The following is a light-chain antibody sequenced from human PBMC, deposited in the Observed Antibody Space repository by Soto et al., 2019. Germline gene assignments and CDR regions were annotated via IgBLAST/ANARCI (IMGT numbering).Light chain of an antibody. CDR1: SSDVGSYNL. Sequence: QSVLTQPASVPGSPGQSITISCTGTSSDVGSYNLVSWYQQHPGKAPKLMIYEGSKRPSGVSNRFSGSKSGNTASLTISGLQAEDEADYYCCSYAGSSTYVFGTGTNLTVL. V-gene: IGLV2-23*01. CDR3: CSYAGSSTYV. CDR2: EGS. J-gene: IGLJ1*01.